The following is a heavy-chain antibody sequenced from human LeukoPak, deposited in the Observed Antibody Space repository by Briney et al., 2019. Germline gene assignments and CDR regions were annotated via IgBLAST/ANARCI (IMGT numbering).Heavy chain of an antibody. CDR1: GFTFSSYS. Sequence: GGSLRLSCAASGFTFSSYSMNWVRQAPGKGLEWVSSISSSSSYIYYADSVKGRFTISRDNAKNSLYLQMNSLRAEDTAVYYCARDRGPRTGFMVREAYDYWGQGTLVTVSS. V-gene: IGHV3-21*01. CDR2: ISSSSSYI. D-gene: IGHD3-10*01. J-gene: IGHJ4*02. CDR3: ARDRGPRTGFMVREAYDY.